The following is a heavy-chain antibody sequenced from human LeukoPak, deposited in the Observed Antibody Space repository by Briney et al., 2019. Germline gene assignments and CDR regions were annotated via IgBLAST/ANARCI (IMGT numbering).Heavy chain of an antibody. CDR3: AYSSSSVSVEEDY. J-gene: IGHJ4*02. Sequence: SVKVSCKASGGTFSSYAISWVRQAPGQGLEWMGGIIPIFGTANYAQKFQGRVTITADESTSTAYVELSSLRSEDTAVYYCAYSSSSVSVEEDYWGQGTLVTVSS. V-gene: IGHV1-69*13. CDR1: GGTFSSYA. D-gene: IGHD6-6*01. CDR2: IIPIFGTA.